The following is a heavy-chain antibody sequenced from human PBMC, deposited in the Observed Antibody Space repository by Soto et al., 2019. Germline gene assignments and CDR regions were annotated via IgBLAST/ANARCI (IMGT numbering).Heavy chain of an antibody. J-gene: IGHJ2*01. CDR3: ARDAQFYCGEDCLARYWYFDL. CDR2: IDYSGST. Sequence: QVQLQESGPGLVKPSETLSLTCTVSGGSVSSGGYYWSWIRQPPGKGLEWIGYIDYSGSTNNNPSLQSRVTISVDTSKNQFSLKLNSVSAADTAVYYCARDAQFYCGEDCLARYWYFDLWGRGTLVTVSS. V-gene: IGHV4-61*08. CDR1: GGSVSSGGYY. D-gene: IGHD2-21*02.